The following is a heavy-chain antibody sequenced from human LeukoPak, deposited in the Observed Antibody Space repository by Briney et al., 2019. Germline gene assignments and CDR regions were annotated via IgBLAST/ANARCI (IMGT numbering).Heavy chain of an antibody. V-gene: IGHV3-11*01. CDR3: ARELRTKDQLLCGPRFDP. CDR1: GFTFSDYY. Sequence: TGVSLRLSCAASGFTFSDYYMRWLRQAPGKGLEWVSYISSSGSTIYYAVSVKGRVTISRDNAKNSLYLQMNSLRAEETAVYYCARELRTKDQLLCGPRFDPWGQGTLVTVAS. D-gene: IGHD2-2*01. J-gene: IGHJ5*02. CDR2: ISSSGSTI.